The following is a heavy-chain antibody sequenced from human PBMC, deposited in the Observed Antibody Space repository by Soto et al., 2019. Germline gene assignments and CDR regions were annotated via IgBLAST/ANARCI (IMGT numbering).Heavy chain of an antibody. Sequence: SETLSLTGAAYGRSFSGYYWSSIRQPTGKGLEWIGEINYNGFTYYNPSLKSRVTISVDTSKNHFSLKLTSVTAADTAVYYCARQDDFWSGSNWFDPWGQGTLVTVSS. D-gene: IGHD3-3*01. J-gene: IGHJ5*02. CDR1: GRSFSGYY. V-gene: IGHV4-34*01. CDR2: INYNGFT. CDR3: ARQDDFWSGSNWFDP.